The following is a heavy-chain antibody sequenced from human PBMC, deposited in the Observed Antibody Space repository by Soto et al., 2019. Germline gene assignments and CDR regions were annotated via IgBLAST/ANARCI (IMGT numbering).Heavy chain of an antibody. CDR2: ISGGGGST. CDR3: AKNLPRWTRGFDY. Sequence: GGSLRLSCAASGFTFSSYAMTWVRQAPGKGLEWVSSISGGGGSTYYADSVKGRFTISRDNSKNTLYLQMNSLRAEDTTVYYCAKNLPRWTRGFDYWGQGTLVTVSS. V-gene: IGHV3-23*01. D-gene: IGHD2-15*01. CDR1: GFTFSSYA. J-gene: IGHJ4*02.